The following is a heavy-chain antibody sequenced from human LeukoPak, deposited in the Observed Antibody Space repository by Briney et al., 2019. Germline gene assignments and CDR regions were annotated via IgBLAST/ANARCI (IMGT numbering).Heavy chain of an antibody. CDR3: ARNDYDSSGYYFDY. D-gene: IGHD3-22*01. CDR2: ISYDGSNK. Sequence: GRSLRLSCAASGFTFSSYAMHRVRQAPGKGLEWVAVISYDGSNKYYADSVKGRFTISRDNSKNTLYLQMNSLRAEDTAVYYCARNDYDSSGYYFDYWGQGTLVTVSS. CDR1: GFTFSSYA. V-gene: IGHV3-30-3*01. J-gene: IGHJ4*02.